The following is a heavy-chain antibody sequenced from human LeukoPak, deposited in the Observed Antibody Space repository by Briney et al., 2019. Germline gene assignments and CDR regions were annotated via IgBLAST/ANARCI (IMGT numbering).Heavy chain of an antibody. D-gene: IGHD2-15*01. V-gene: IGHV1-46*01. CDR2: INPSGSYT. Sequence: ASVKVSCNASGFTFTSYYMHWVRQAPGQGLEWMGIINPSGSYTSYAQKFQGRVTMTRDTSTSTVYMELSSLRSEDTAVYYCARDNSGGSTWWFDPWGQGTLVTVSS. CDR1: GFTFTSYY. J-gene: IGHJ5*02. CDR3: ARDNSGGSTWWFDP.